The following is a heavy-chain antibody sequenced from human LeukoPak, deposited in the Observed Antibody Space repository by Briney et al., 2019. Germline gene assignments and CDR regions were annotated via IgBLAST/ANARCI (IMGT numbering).Heavy chain of an antibody. CDR1: GYSFSSYW. CDR3: ARQNYPWGAFDI. J-gene: IGHJ3*02. Sequence: GESLKISCKGSGYSFSSYWIGWVRQMPGKGLEGMGIIYPGDSHTRYSPSFQGQVTISADKSISTAYLQWSSLKASDTAMYYCARQNYPWGAFDIWGQGTMVTVSS. CDR2: IYPGDSHT. D-gene: IGHD3-16*01. V-gene: IGHV5-51*01.